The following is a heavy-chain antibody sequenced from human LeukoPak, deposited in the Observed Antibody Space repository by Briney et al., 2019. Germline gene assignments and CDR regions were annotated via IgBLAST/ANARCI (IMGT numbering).Heavy chain of an antibody. J-gene: IGHJ4*02. CDR3: AGGRERDGYSIDY. CDR1: GFTFSSYA. CDR2: ISYDGSNK. V-gene: IGHV3-30*04. D-gene: IGHD5-24*01. Sequence: GGSLRLSCAASGFTFSSYAMHWVRQAPGKGLEWVAVISYDGSNKYYADSVKGRFTISRDNSKNTLYLQMNSLRAEDTAVYYCAGGRERDGYSIDYWGQGTLVTVSS.